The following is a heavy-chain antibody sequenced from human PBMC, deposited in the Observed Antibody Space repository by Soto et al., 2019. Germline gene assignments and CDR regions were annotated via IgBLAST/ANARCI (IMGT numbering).Heavy chain of an antibody. Sequence: WSLRLSCAASGFTFSSFAMSWVRQAPGKGLEWVSSISGSGESTYYADSVKGRLSISRDNSKNTLYLQMNSLRAEDTAVYYCAKRREGGYYIFDYWGQGTPVTVSS. J-gene: IGHJ4*02. CDR1: GFTFSSFA. CDR3: AKRREGGYYIFDY. CDR2: ISGSGEST. D-gene: IGHD3-10*01. V-gene: IGHV3-23*01.